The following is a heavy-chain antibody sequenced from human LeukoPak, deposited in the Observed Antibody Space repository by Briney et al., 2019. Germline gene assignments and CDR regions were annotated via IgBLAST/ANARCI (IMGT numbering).Heavy chain of an antibody. D-gene: IGHD5-12*01. J-gene: IGHJ4*02. V-gene: IGHV4-39*07. Sequence: PSETLSLTCTVSGGSISSSSYYWGWIRQPPGKGLEWIGSIYYSGSTYYNPSLKSRVTISVDTSKNQFSLKLSSVTAADTAVYYCARVVATPPSGPYYFDYWGQGTLVTVSS. CDR2: IYYSGST. CDR3: ARVVATPPSGPYYFDY. CDR1: GGSISSSSYY.